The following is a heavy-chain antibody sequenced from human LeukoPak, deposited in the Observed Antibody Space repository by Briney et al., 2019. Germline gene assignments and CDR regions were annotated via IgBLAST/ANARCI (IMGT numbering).Heavy chain of an antibody. CDR1: GFSFRDYT. CDR2: ISSSSSYI. Sequence: GGSLRLSCAASGFSFRDYTMNWVRQAPGKGLEWVASISSSSSYIYFAHSVRGRFSISRDNAKNSLYLQMNSLRAEDTAVYYCAKDSPSRTATTEVPVDYWGQGTLVTVSS. D-gene: IGHD1/OR15-1a*01. J-gene: IGHJ4*02. V-gene: IGHV3-21*01. CDR3: AKDSPSRTATTEVPVDY.